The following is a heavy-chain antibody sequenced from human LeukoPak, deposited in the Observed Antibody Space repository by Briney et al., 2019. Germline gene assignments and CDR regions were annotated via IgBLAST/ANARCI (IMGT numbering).Heavy chain of an antibody. J-gene: IGHJ4*02. CDR2: ISRRGNT. V-gene: IGHV4-34*01. CDR1: GGSFSGYY. CDR3: ARFCNTIFGYYFDY. Sequence: SETLSLTCTVYGGSFSGYYWSWIRQPPGKGLEWIGQISRRGNTNYNPSLKSRVTISVDTSKNQLSLKLSSVTAADTAVYYCARFCNTIFGYYFDYWGQGTLVTVSS. D-gene: IGHD3-3*01.